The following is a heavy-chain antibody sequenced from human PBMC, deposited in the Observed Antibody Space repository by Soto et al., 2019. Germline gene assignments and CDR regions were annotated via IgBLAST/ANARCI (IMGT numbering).Heavy chain of an antibody. CDR2: MNPNSGNT. D-gene: IGHD3-10*01. J-gene: IGHJ4*02. V-gene: IGHV1-8*01. CDR1: GYTFTSYD. CDR3: ARSLYYGSGPYYFDY. Sequence: ASVKVSCKASGYTFTSYDINWVRQATGQGLEWMGWMNPNSGNTGYAQKFQGRVTMTRNTSISTAYMELSSLRSDDTAVYYCARSLYYGSGPYYFDYWGQGTLVTVSS.